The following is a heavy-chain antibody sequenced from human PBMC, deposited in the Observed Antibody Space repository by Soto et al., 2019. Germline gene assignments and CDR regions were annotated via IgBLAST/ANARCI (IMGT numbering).Heavy chain of an antibody. Sequence: PGESLKISCKGSGYSFTSYWIGWVRQMPWKGLEWMGIIYPGDSDTRYSPSFQGQVTISADKSISTAYLQWSSLKASDTAMYYCASRTNSGYDSYYMDVWGKGTTVTVSS. CDR3: ASRTNSGYDSYYMDV. D-gene: IGHD2-8*01. V-gene: IGHV5-51*01. CDR1: GYSFTSYW. CDR2: IYPGDSDT. J-gene: IGHJ6*03.